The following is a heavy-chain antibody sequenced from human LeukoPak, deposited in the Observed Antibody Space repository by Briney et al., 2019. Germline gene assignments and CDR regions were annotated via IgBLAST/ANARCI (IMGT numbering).Heavy chain of an antibody. CDR1: GYTFTSYG. V-gene: IGHV1-18*01. CDR3: ARVDLRFSEWLPNPLGYYYGMDV. Sequence: ASVKVSCKASGYTFTSYGISWVRQAPGQGLEWMGWISAYNGNTNYAQKLQGRVTMTTDTSTSTAYMELRSLRSDDTAVYYCARVDLRFSEWLPNPLGYYYGMDVWGQGTTVTVSS. CDR2: ISAYNGNT. D-gene: IGHD3-3*01. J-gene: IGHJ6*02.